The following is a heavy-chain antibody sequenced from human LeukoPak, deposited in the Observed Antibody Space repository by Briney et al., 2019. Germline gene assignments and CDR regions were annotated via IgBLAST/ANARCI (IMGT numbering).Heavy chain of an antibody. J-gene: IGHJ4*02. CDR1: GDSFSNFY. V-gene: IGHV4-4*07. D-gene: IGHD6-13*01. CDR3: ARDVVAAPGTWDY. CDR2: IYTSGST. Sequence: SETLSLTCTVSGDSFSNFYWSWIRQPAGKGLEWIGRIYTSGSTNYNPSLKSGVTMSVDTSKNQFSLKLSSVTAADTAVYYCARDVVAAPGTWDYWGQGTLVTVSS.